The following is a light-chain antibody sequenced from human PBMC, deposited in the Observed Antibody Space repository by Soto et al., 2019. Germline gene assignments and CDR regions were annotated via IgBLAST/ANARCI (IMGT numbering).Light chain of an antibody. CDR3: QSYDSSLSGVV. CDR2: DNS. Sequence: QSVLTQPPSVSGAPGQRVTISCTGSSSNIGACYDVHWYQQLPGTAPKLLIYDNSNRPSGVADRFSGSKSGTTASLAITGLQAEDEADYYCQSYDSSLSGVVFGGGTKLTVL. J-gene: IGLJ2*01. V-gene: IGLV1-40*01. CDR1: SSNIGACYD.